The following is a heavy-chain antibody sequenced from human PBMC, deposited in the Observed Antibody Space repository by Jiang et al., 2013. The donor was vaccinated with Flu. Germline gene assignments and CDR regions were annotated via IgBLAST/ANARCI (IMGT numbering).Heavy chain of an antibody. D-gene: IGHD3-22*01. CDR3: ARHRADSSGYHFDY. Sequence: PSFQGQVTISADKSISTACLQWSSLKASDTAMYYCARHRADSSGYHFDYWGQGTLVTVSS. V-gene: IGHV5-51*01. J-gene: IGHJ4*02.